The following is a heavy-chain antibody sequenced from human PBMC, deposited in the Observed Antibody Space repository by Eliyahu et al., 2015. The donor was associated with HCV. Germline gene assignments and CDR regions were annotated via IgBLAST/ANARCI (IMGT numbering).Heavy chain of an antibody. Sequence: QVHLQQWGAGLLKPSETLSLTCAVXWWVLQCNDYYWSWIRQSPGKGLEWLGQINHSGNPRHHPSLKSRVTISIDLSRNQFSLKLNSVTAADTAVYYCARNPGTVANPMWGQGTLVTVSS. J-gene: IGHJ4*02. V-gene: IGHV4-34*01. CDR2: INHSGNP. CDR3: ARNPGTVANPM. CDR1: WVLQCNDYY. D-gene: IGHD4-23*01.